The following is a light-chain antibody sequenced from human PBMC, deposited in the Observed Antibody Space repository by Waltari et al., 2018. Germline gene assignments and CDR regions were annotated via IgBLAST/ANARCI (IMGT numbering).Light chain of an antibody. CDR1: TRDVGGYKY. CDR2: EVT. Sequence: QSALTQPRPVSGSPGQSVTISCTGPTRDVGGYKYVPWYQLHPGKAPKLMIYEVTKRPSGVSDRFSGSKSGNTASLTISGLQTDDEADYYCCSYAGFSWVFGGGTELTVL. CDR3: CSYAGFSWV. J-gene: IGLJ3*02. V-gene: IGLV2-11*01.